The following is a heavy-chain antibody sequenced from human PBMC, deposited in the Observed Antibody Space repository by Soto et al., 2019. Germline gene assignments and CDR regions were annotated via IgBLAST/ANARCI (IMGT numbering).Heavy chain of an antibody. CDR1: GFTFSNYP. V-gene: IGHV3-43*02. D-gene: IGHD3-22*01. J-gene: IGHJ4*02. CDR3: AKDRYYYDSSSCFDY. Sequence: PGGSLRLSCAASGFTFSNYPMNWVRQAPGKGLEWTSYSSSDSGTIYYADSVKGRFTISRDNSKNSLYLQMNSLRTEDTALYYCAKDRYYYDSSSCFDYWGQGTLVTVSS. CDR2: SSSDSGTI.